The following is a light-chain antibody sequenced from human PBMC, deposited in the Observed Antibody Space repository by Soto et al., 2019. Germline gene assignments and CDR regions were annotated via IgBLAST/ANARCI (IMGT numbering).Light chain of an antibody. V-gene: IGLV1-40*01. CDR3: QSYDSSLSVYVI. Sequence: QSVLTQPPSVSGAPGQRVTISCTGSSSNIGAGHDVHWYQQLPGTAPKLLIYGNSNRPSGVPDRVSGSKSGTSASLAITGLQAEDEADYYCQSYDSSLSVYVIFGGGTKVTVL. CDR1: SSNIGAGHD. J-gene: IGLJ2*01. CDR2: GNS.